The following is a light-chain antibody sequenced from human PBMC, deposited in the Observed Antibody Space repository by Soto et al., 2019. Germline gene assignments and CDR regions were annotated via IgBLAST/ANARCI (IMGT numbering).Light chain of an antibody. CDR1: SSNIGSNT. J-gene: IGLJ2*01. V-gene: IGLV1-44*01. Sequence: QSVLTQPPSASGTPGQRVTISCSGSSSNIGSNTVNWYQQLPGTAPKLLIYSNNQRPSGVPDRFSGSKSGTSASLAISGLQYGDEADYYCAAWDDSLDGHVVFGGGTKVTVL. CDR3: AAWDDSLDGHVV. CDR2: SNN.